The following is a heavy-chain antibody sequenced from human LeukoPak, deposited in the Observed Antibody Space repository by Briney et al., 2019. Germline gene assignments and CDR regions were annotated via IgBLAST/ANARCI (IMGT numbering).Heavy chain of an antibody. Sequence: PGGSLRLSCAASGFTFSSYWMHWVRQAPGKGLVWVSRINSDGSSTSYADSVKGRFTISRDNAKNTLYLQMNSLRAEDTAVYYCARPSARWAFDIWGQGTMVTVSS. CDR2: INSDGSST. V-gene: IGHV3-74*01. CDR3: ARPSARWAFDI. D-gene: IGHD2-15*01. J-gene: IGHJ3*02. CDR1: GFTFSSYW.